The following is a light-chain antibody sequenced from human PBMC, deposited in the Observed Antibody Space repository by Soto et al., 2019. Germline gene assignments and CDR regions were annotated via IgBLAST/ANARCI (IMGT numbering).Light chain of an antibody. CDR2: EVT. J-gene: IGLJ1*01. CDR3: ASYTRTNTYV. Sequence: QSALTQPASVSGSPGQSITISCTGTSSDVGGYNFVSWYQQHPGKAPKLMIYEVTNRPSGVSNRFSGSNSVNTASLTISGLQAEDEAAYYCASYTRTNTYVFGTGTKVTVL. V-gene: IGLV2-14*01. CDR1: SSDVGGYNF.